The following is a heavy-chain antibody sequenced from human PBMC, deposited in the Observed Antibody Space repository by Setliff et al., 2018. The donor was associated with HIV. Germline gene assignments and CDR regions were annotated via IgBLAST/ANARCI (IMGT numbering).Heavy chain of an antibody. CDR2: NNHREDT. CDR3: ARMAAAGRGHYYYYVDV. D-gene: IGHD6-13*01. CDR1: GASFSNYY. J-gene: IGHJ6*03. V-gene: IGHV4-34*01. Sequence: SSDTLSLTCAVYGASFSNYYWGWVRQPPGKGLEWIGENNHREDTNYNPSLKSRVTISVDTSKNQFSLKLSSVTAADTAVYFCARMAAAGRGHYYYYVDVWGKGTTVTVSS.